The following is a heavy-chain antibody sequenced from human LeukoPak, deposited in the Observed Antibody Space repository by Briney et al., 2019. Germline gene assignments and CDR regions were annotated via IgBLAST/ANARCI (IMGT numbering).Heavy chain of an antibody. CDR2: ISTGSNYI. D-gene: IGHD3-10*01. V-gene: IGHV3-21*04. Sequence: GGSLRLSCTASGFTFGSYDMNWVRQAPGKGLEWVSTISTGSNYIYYADSVKGRFTISRDNAKNSLYLQMNSLRAEDTAVYYCASRDGSRGFYRYFDYWGQGTLVTVSS. J-gene: IGHJ4*02. CDR3: ASRDGSRGFYRYFDY. CDR1: GFTFGSYD.